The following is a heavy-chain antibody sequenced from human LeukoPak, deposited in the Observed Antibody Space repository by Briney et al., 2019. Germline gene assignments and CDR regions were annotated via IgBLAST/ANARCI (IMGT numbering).Heavy chain of an antibody. Sequence: GGSLRLSCAASGFTFHTYWMTWVRQAPGKGLEWVANINQDGSQKYYVDSVKGRFTISRDNAKNSLSLQMNSLRAGDTAVYYCARVRPLLRYFDYWGQGTLVAVSS. CDR2: INQDGSQK. CDR1: GFTFHTYW. J-gene: IGHJ4*02. D-gene: IGHD3-22*01. V-gene: IGHV3-7*01. CDR3: ARVRPLLRYFDY.